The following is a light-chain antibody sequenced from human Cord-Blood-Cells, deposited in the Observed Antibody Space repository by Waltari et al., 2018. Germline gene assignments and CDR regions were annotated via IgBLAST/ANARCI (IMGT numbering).Light chain of an antibody. CDR3: MIWHSSAWV. CDR2: YKSDSDK. J-gene: IGLJ3*02. CDR1: SGINVGTYR. Sequence: QAVLTQPASLSASPGASASLTCTLRSGINVGTYRIYWYQQKPGSPPQYLLRYKSDSDKQQGSGVPGRFSGSKDASANAGILLFSGLQSEDEADYYCMIWHSSAWVFGGGTKLTVL. V-gene: IGLV5-45*01.